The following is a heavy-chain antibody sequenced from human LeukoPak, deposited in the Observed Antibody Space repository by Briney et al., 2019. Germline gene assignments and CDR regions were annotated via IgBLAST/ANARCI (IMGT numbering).Heavy chain of an antibody. V-gene: IGHV4-59*08. CDR3: ARFDSSAYLYFHH. J-gene: IGHJ4*02. Sequence: KPSETLSLTCTVSGGSISGYYWSWIRQPPGKGLEWIGYIYYSGITNYNPSLKSRVTISVDTSKNQFSLRLSSVTAADTAVYYCARFDSSAYLYFHHWGQGTLVTVSS. D-gene: IGHD3-22*01. CDR2: IYYSGIT. CDR1: GGSISGYY.